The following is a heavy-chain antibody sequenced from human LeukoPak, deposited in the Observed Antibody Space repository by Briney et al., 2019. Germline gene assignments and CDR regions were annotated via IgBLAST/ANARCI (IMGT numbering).Heavy chain of an antibody. D-gene: IGHD6-13*01. CDR3: AKDLRSRIAAAGAPDY. CDR1: GFIFSPYA. Sequence: GGSLRLSCAASGFIFSPYAMSWVRQAPGKGLEWVAGTAGGDDRFYADSVKGRFSISRDNSKNTIYLQMNSLRAEDTAVYYCAKDLRSRIAAAGAPDYWGQGTLVTVSS. V-gene: IGHV3-23*01. J-gene: IGHJ4*02. CDR2: TAGGDDR.